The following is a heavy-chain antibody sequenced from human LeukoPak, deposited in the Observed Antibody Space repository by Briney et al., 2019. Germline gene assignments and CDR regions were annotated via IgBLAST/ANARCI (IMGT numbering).Heavy chain of an antibody. D-gene: IGHD6-19*01. V-gene: IGHV4-30-4*01. CDR1: GGSISSGDYY. Sequence: SQTLSLTCTVSGGSISSGDYYWSWIRQPPGKGLEWIGYIYYNGSTYYNPSLKSRVTMSVDTSKNQFSLKLSSVTAADTAVYYCARVNSSGWYPAFDIWGQGTMVTVSS. J-gene: IGHJ3*02. CDR3: ARVNSSGWYPAFDI. CDR2: IYYNGST.